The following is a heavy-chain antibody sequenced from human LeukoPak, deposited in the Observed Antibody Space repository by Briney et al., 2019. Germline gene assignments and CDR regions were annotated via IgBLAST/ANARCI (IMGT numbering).Heavy chain of an antibody. V-gene: IGHV1-58*02. J-gene: IGHJ5*02. CDR3: AATKLRYFDWLYYIGPGVDNWFDP. CDR2: IVVGSGST. Sequence: SVRVSCKASGFTFTSSAMQWVRQARGQRLEWIGWIVVGSGSTNYAQKFQERVTITRDMSTSTAYMELSSLRSEDTAVYYCAATKLRYFDWLYYIGPGVDNWFDPWGQGTLVTVSS. CDR1: GFTFTSSA. D-gene: IGHD3-9*01.